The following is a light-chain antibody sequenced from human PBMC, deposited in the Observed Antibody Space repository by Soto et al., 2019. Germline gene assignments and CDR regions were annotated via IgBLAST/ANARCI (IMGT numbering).Light chain of an antibody. J-gene: IGLJ1*01. Sequence: QSALTQPASVSGSPGQSITISCTGTSSDVGGYNYVSWYQQHPGKAPKLMIYEVSNRPSGVPDRFSGSKSGTSASLVISGLRSEDEGDYYCAAWDDSLNGPVFGTGTKVTVL. CDR1: SSDVGGYNY. CDR2: EVS. V-gene: IGLV2-14*01. CDR3: AAWDDSLNGPV.